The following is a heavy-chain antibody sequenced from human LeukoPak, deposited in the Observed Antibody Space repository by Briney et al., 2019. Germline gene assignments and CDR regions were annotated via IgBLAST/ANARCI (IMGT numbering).Heavy chain of an antibody. J-gene: IGHJ4*02. V-gene: IGHV3-23*01. D-gene: IGHD3-22*01. CDR2: LSGSGGRT. CDR1: EFNFSDYW. CDR3: AKRGVVIRVILVGFHKEAYYFDS. Sequence: GSLKLSSVASEFNFSDYWMSWGRQAPGKGLEWVAGLSGSGGRTNYADSVKGRFTISRDNAKNTLYLQMNSLRAEDTAVYFCAKRGVVIRVILVGFHKEAYYFDSWGQGVLVTVSS.